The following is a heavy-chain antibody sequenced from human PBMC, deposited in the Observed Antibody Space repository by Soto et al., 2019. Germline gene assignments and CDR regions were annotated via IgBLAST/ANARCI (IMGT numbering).Heavy chain of an antibody. D-gene: IGHD5-12*01. Sequence: GGSLRLSCAASGFTFSTYAMIWVRQAPGKGLEWVSAISGSGDSIYYADSVKGRFTISRDNSKNTLYLQMSSLRAEDTPIYYCTKYSFTNLLRYDSNWGHATLVTVSS. CDR1: GFTFSTYA. V-gene: IGHV3-23*01. J-gene: IGHJ4*01. CDR2: ISGSGDSI. CDR3: TKYSFTNLLRYDSN.